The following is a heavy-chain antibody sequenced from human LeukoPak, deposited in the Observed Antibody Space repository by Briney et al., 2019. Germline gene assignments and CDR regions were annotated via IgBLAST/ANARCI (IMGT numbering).Heavy chain of an antibody. CDR2: INPNSGGT. J-gene: IGHJ5*02. V-gene: IGHV1-2*02. CDR3: ARDYPYCSSTSCPNWFDP. D-gene: IGHD2-2*01. Sequence: ASVKVSCKASGYTFTGYYMHWVRQAPGQGLEWMGWINPNSGGTNYAQKFQGRVTMTRDTSISTAYMELSRLRSDDTAVYYCARDYPYCSSTSCPNWFDPWGQGTLVAVSS. CDR1: GYTFTGYY.